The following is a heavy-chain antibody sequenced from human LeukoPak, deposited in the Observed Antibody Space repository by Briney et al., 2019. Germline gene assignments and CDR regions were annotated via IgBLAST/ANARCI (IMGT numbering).Heavy chain of an antibody. J-gene: IGHJ5*02. CDR2: ISGSGGST. CDR1: GFTFSSYW. D-gene: IGHD3-3*01. Sequence: GGSLRLSCAASGFTFSSYWMSWVRQAPEKGLEWVSGISGSGGSTYYADSVKGRFTISRDNSKNTLYLKMNSLRAEDTAVYYCAKVWSADFWSGYFTWFDPWGQGTLVTVSS. V-gene: IGHV3-23*01. CDR3: AKVWSADFWSGYFTWFDP.